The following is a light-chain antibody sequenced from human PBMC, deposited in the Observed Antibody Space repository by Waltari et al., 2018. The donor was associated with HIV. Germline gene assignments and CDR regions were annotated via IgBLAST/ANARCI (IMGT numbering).Light chain of an antibody. V-gene: IGLV2-11*01. CDR2: DVS. CDR1: SSHVGGSNY. J-gene: IGLJ1*01. Sequence: QSALTPPRSVSGSPGPSVTISCTGSSSHVGGSNYVSWTALSSYQQHPGKAPKSILYDVSKRPSGVPDRFSGSKSDNAASLTISGLQVEDEADYYCCSYAGSSSFRVFGTGTKVSVL. CDR3: CSYAGSSSFRV.